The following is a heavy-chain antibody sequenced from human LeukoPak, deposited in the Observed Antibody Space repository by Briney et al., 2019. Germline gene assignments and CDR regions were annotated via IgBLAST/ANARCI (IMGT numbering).Heavy chain of an antibody. Sequence: PGGSLRLSCVGSGFTFSNYAMSWVRQAPGKGLEWVSNIYNTGDYTYSADSVKGRFTISRDNSKNTLYLQMNSLRAEDTAVYYCAKRASGSGTSLYYFDYWGQGTLVTVSS. CDR3: AKRASGSGTSLYYFDY. CDR1: GFTFSNYA. D-gene: IGHD3-10*01. V-gene: IGHV3-23*01. J-gene: IGHJ4*02. CDR2: IYNTGDYT.